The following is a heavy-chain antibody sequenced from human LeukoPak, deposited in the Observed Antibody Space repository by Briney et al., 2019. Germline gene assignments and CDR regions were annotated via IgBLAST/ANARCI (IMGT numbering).Heavy chain of an antibody. V-gene: IGHV3-21*01. CDR2: ISNSSSYI. CDR3: ARDRGGGQGSFDI. D-gene: IGHD3-16*01. CDR1: GFTFSSYS. Sequence: KAGGSLRLSCAASGFTFSSYSMNWVRQAPGKGLEWVSSISNSSSYIYYADSVKGRFTISRDNAKNSLYLQMNSLRTEDTAVYYCARDRGGGQGSFDIRGQGTMVTVSS. J-gene: IGHJ3*02.